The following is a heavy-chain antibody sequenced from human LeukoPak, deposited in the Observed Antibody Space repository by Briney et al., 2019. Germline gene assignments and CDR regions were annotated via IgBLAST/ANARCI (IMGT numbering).Heavy chain of an antibody. V-gene: IGHV3-53*01. D-gene: IGHD2-2*01. CDR2: IYSGGST. CDR1: GFTVSSNY. CDR3: ARGYCSSTSCPHFDY. J-gene: IGHJ4*02. Sequence: GGSLRLSCAASGFTVSSNYMSWVRQAPGKGLESVSVIYSGGSTYYADSVKGRFTISRDNSKNTLYLQMNSLRAEDTAVYYCARGYCSSTSCPHFDYWGQGTLVTVSS.